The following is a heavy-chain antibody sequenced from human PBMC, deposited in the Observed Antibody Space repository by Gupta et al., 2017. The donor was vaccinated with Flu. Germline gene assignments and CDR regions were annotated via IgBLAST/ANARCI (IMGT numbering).Heavy chain of an antibody. V-gene: IGHV3-21*01. CDR3: ARHFSDRDGFDI. J-gene: IGHJ3*02. Sequence: EARLVESGGGLVKPGGSLRLSCSASGFNFGIYYITWVRQSPRKGLEWVSSLSSSSSYRYYADSVKGRFTISRDNARNSLYLQMNGLRAEDTAVYYCARHFSDRDGFDIWGQGTMVSVSS. CDR1: GFNFGIYY. D-gene: IGHD3-22*01. CDR2: LSSSSSYR.